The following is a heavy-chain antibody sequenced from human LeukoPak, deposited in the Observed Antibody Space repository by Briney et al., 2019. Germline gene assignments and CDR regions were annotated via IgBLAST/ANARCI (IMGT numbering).Heavy chain of an antibody. Sequence: GGSLRLSCAASGFTFSSYTMNWVRQAPGKGLEWVSSISSYSSNIYYADSVKGRFTISRDIAENSLYLQMNSLRVEDTAVYYCARVHLDYSDFDYWGQGTLVTVSS. D-gene: IGHD4-11*01. CDR1: GFTFSSYT. V-gene: IGHV3-21*01. CDR2: ISSYSSNI. J-gene: IGHJ4*02. CDR3: ARVHLDYSDFDY.